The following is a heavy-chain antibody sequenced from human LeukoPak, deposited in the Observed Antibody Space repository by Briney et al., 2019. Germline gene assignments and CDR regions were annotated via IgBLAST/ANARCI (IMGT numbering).Heavy chain of an antibody. J-gene: IGHJ4*02. D-gene: IGHD3-10*01. CDR1: GFTFSSYS. Sequence: GGSLRLSCAASGFTFSSYSMNWVRQAPGKGLEWVSSISSSSSYIYYADSVKGRFTISRDNAKNSLYLQMNSLRAEDTAVYYCARDPELLWFGEQYYFDYRGQGTLVTVSS. V-gene: IGHV3-21*01. CDR3: ARDPELLWFGEQYYFDY. CDR2: ISSSSSYI.